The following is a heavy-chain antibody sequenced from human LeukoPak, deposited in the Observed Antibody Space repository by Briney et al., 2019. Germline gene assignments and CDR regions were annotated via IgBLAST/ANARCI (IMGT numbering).Heavy chain of an antibody. Sequence: SVKVSCKASRGTFSSYAISWVRQAPGQGLEWMGRIIPIFGTANYAQKFQGRVTITTDESTSTAYMELSSLRSEDTAVYYCAREIIVGATTFDYWGQGTLVTVSS. CDR3: AREIIVGATTFDY. J-gene: IGHJ4*02. CDR1: RGTFSSYA. CDR2: IIPIFGTA. V-gene: IGHV1-69*05. D-gene: IGHD1-26*01.